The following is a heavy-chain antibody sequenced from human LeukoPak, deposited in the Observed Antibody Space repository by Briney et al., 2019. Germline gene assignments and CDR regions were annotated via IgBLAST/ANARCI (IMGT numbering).Heavy chain of an antibody. CDR1: GYTFTGYY. CDR3: ARDRPPETYYYDSSGYYFDY. CDR2: INPNSGGT. J-gene: IGHJ4*02. Sequence: ASVKVSCKASGYTFTGYYMHWVRQAPGQGLEWMGWINPNSGGTNYAQKFQGRVTITADKSTSTAYMELSSLRSEDTAVYYCARDRPPETYYYDSSGYYFDYWGQGTLVTVSS. V-gene: IGHV1-2*02. D-gene: IGHD3-22*01.